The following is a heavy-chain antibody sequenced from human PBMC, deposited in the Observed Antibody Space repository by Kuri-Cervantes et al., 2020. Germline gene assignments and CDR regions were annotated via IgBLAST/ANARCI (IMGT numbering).Heavy chain of an antibody. J-gene: IGHJ4*02. CDR3: AKVIAVAGPLDY. Sequence: GGSLRLSCAASGFTFSSYWMSWVRQAPGKGLEWVSAISGSGGSTYYADSVKGRFTISRDNSKNTLYLQTNSLRAEDTAVYYCAKVIAVAGPLDYWGQGTLVTVSS. CDR1: GFTFSSYW. V-gene: IGHV3-23*01. D-gene: IGHD6-19*01. CDR2: ISGSGGST.